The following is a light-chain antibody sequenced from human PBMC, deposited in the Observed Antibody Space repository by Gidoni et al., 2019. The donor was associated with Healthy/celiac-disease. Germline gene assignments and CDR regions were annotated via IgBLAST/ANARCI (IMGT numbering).Light chain of an antibody. J-gene: IGKJ5*01. CDR3: QQYNSYSIT. CDR1: QSISSW. CDR2: TAS. Sequence: IQMTQSPSTLSASVGDRVTITCRASQSISSWLTWYQQKPGKAPKLLIYTASSLESGVPSRFSGSGSGTEFTLTISSLQPDDFATYYCQQYNSYSITFGQGTRLEIK. V-gene: IGKV1-5*03.